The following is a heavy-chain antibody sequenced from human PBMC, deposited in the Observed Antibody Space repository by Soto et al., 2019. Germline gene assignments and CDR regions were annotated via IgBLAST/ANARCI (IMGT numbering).Heavy chain of an antibody. V-gene: IGHV3-30*18. Sequence: QVQLVESGGGVVQPGRSLRLSCAASGFTFSSYGMHWVRQAPGKGLEWVAVISYDGSNKYYADSVKARFTISRDNSKNTLYLQMQSVRAEATAVYYWANPCVWGKGTTVTVSS. CDR2: ISYDGSNK. CDR3: ANPCV. CDR1: GFTFSSYG. J-gene: IGHJ6*04.